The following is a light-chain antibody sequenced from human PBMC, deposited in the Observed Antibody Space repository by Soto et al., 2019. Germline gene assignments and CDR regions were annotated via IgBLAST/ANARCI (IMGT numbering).Light chain of an antibody. CDR2: DNN. CDR1: SSNIGNNY. J-gene: IGLJ2*01. CDR3: GTWDSSLSAEVV. V-gene: IGLV1-51*01. Sequence: QSVLTQPPSVSAAPGQKVTISCSGSSSNIGNNYVSWYQQLPGTAPKLLIYDNNKPPSGIPDRFSGANSGTSATLGITGLQTGDEADYYCGTWDSSLSAEVVFGGGTKMTVL.